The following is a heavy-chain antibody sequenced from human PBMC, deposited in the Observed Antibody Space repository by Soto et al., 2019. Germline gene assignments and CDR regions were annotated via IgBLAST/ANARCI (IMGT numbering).Heavy chain of an antibody. Sequence: GGSLRLSCAASGFTFSSYAMSWVRQAPGKGLEWVSAISGSGGNTYYADSVKGRFTISRDNSKNTLYLQMNSLRAEDTAVYYCARDDVLCDGGRCYGVPLDVWSKGTTVTVSS. V-gene: IGHV3-23*01. CDR3: ARDDVLCDGGRCYGVPLDV. D-gene: IGHD2-15*01. CDR1: GFTFSSYA. CDR2: ISGSGGNT. J-gene: IGHJ6*04.